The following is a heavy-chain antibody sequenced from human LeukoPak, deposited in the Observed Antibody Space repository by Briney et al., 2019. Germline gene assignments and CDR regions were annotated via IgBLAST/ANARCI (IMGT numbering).Heavy chain of an antibody. CDR2: IRSKAYGGTT. J-gene: IGHJ5*02. Sequence: PGGSLRLSCTASGFTFGDYAMSWFRQAPGKGLEWVGFIRSKAYGGTTEYAASVKGRFTISRDDSKSIAYLQMNSLRTEDTDVYYCTSSSIAARPAFNWFDPWGQGTLVTVSS. V-gene: IGHV3-49*03. CDR1: GFTFGDYA. CDR3: TSSSIAARPAFNWFDP. D-gene: IGHD6-6*01.